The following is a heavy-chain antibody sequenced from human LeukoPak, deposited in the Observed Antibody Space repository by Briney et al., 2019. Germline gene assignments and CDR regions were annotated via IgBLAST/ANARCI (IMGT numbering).Heavy chain of an antibody. CDR2: IKTRNGGGTS. CDR3: TKPDLLWVGEDV. J-gene: IGHJ6*02. V-gene: IGHV3-15*01. CDR1: GFPFSNAR. Sequence: GGSLRLSCAASGFPFSNARMSWVRQAPGKGLEWVGRIKTRNGGGTSEYAAPVKGRFTISRDDSKNTVHLQMNSLKTEDTGVYYCTKPDLLWVGEDVWGPGTTVTVSS. D-gene: IGHD2/OR15-2a*01.